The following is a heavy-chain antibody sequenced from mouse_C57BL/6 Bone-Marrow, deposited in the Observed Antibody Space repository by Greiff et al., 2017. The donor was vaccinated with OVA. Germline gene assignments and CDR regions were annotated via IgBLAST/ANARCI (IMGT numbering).Heavy chain of an antibody. V-gene: IGHV5-16*01. J-gene: IGHJ4*01. D-gene: IGHD2-4*01. CDR2: INYDGSST. CDR1: GFTFSDYY. CDR3: ARVPYDYDDAMDY. Sequence: EVKLVESEGGLVQPGSSMKLSCTASGFTFSDYYMAWVRQVPEKGLEWVANINYDGSSTYYLDSLKSRFIISRDNAKNILYLQMSSLKSEDTATYYCARVPYDYDDAMDYWGQGTSVTVSS.